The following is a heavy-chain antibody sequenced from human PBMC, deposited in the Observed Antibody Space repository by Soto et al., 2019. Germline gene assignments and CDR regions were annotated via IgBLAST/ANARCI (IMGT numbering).Heavy chain of an antibody. CDR1: GFTFSSYD. V-gene: IGHV3-13*01. CDR3: ARDNWRTYPYYYYYGMDV. Sequence: GGSLRLSCAASGFTFSSYDMHWVRQATGKGLEWVSAIGTAGDTYYPGSVKGRFTISRENAKNSLYLQMNSLRAEDTAVYYCARDNWRTYPYYYYYGMDVWGQGTTVTVSS. J-gene: IGHJ6*02. CDR2: IGTAGDT.